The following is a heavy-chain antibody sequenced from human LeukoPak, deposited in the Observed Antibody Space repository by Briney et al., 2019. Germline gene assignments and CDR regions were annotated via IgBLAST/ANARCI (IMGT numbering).Heavy chain of an antibody. D-gene: IGHD2-2*01. CDR2: ISSSSTYI. CDR1: GFTFDSYG. CDR3: ARAYCSSTRCSYYFDS. J-gene: IGHJ4*02. Sequence: GGSLRLSCAASGFTFDSYGMNWVRQAAGQGLEWISSISSSSTYIYYADSVKGRLTISRDNAKNSLYLQMNSLRAEDTAVYYCARAYCSSTRCSYYFDSWGQGTLVTVSS. V-gene: IGHV3-21*01.